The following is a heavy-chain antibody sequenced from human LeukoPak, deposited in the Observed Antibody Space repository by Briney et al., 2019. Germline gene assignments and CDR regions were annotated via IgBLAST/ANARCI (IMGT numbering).Heavy chain of an antibody. J-gene: IGHJ5*02. D-gene: IGHD2-2*01. CDR1: GYSFTSYW. CDR3: ARGYPSRDWFAP. CDR2: IYPGGSDV. V-gene: IGHV5-51*01. Sequence: GESLKISCKGSGYSFTSYWIGWVRQMPGRGLEWMGIIYPGGSDVRYSPSFQGQITISADKSITTAYLQWSTLKASDTALYFCARGYPSRDWFAPWGQGTMVTVSS.